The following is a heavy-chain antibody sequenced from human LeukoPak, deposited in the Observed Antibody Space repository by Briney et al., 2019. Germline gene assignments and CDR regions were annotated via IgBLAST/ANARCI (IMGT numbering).Heavy chain of an antibody. D-gene: IGHD3-10*01. J-gene: IGHJ6*04. CDR2: ISYDGSNK. CDR1: GFTFSSYA. CDR3: ARGGEDCYYYYGMDV. Sequence: PGGSLRLSCAASGFTFSSYAMHWVCQAPGKGLECVAVISYDGSNKYYADSVKGRFTISRDNSKNTLYLQMNSLRAEDTAVYYCARGGEDCYYYYGMDVWGKGTTVTVSS. V-gene: IGHV3-30*04.